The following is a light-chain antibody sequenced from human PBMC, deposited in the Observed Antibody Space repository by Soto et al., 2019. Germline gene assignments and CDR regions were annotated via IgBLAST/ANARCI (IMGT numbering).Light chain of an antibody. CDR3: QQYKTWPPST. V-gene: IGKV3-15*01. J-gene: IGKJ2*02. CDR2: GAS. Sequence: EIVMTQSPAILSVSPGERAALSCRASRSIGSSLAWYQQKPGQAPSLLIYGASTRPTGVPARFSGSGSGTEFTLTISSLQSEDSAVDFCQQYKTWPPSTFGQGTKLEI. CDR1: RSIGSS.